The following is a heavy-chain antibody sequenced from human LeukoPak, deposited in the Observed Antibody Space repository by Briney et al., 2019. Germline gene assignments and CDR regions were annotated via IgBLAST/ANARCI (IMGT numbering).Heavy chain of an antibody. D-gene: IGHD4-17*01. CDR2: IYYSGTT. J-gene: IGHJ4*02. Sequence: SETLSLTCIVSGGSISSSSYYWGWIRQPPGKGLEWIGSIYYSGTTYYNPSLNSRVTISVDTSKNQFSLKLSSVTAADTAVYYCARHSPEKAVTPRFRPAQFIDYWGQGTLVTVSS. CDR3: ARHSPEKAVTPRFRPAQFIDY. CDR1: GGSISSSSYY. V-gene: IGHV4-39*01.